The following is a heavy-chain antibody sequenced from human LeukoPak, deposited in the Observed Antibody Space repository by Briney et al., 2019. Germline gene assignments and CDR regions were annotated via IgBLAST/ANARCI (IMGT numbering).Heavy chain of an antibody. CDR3: ARWRGDAFDI. J-gene: IGHJ3*02. V-gene: IGHV4-31*03. D-gene: IGHD3-10*01. CDR1: GGSISSGGYY. Sequence: SETLSLTCTVSGGSISSGGYYWSWIRQHPGTGLEWIGYIYYSGSTYYNPSLKSRVTISVDTSKNQFSLKLSSVTAADTAVYYCARWRGDAFDIWGQGTMVTVSS. CDR2: IYYSGST.